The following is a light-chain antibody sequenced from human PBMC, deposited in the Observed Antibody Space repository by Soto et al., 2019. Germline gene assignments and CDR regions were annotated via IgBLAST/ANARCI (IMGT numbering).Light chain of an antibody. CDR2: GAS. J-gene: IGKJ2*01. CDR1: QSVSSN. CDR3: QQYNNWPLSYT. Sequence: EIVMTQSPATLSVSPGERATLSCRASQSVSSNLAWYQQKPGQAPRLLIYGASTRATGIPARFSGSGSGTEFTLTISSLQSEDFAVYYCQQYNNWPLSYTFCQGTKLEIK. V-gene: IGKV3-15*01.